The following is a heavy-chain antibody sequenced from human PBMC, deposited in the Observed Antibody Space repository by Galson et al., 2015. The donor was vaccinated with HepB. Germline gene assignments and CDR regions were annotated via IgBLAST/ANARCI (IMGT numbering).Heavy chain of an antibody. CDR3: AREYSASWYSGLGY. CDR2: IYTSGTT. D-gene: IGHD5-12*01. V-gene: IGHV3-53*01. CDR1: GFIVSRNH. J-gene: IGHJ4*02. Sequence: PLRLSCAASGFIVSRNHMSWVRQAPGKGLEWVSVIYTSGTTYYADSVKGRFTISRDNSKNTLYLQMNSLRAEDTAVYYCAREYSASWYSGLGYWGQGTLVTVSS.